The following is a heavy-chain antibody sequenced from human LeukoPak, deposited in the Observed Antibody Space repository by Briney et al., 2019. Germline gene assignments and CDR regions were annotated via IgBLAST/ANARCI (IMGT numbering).Heavy chain of an antibody. J-gene: IGHJ4*02. Sequence: PSETLSLTCTVSGGSVSSGSYYWSWIRQPPGKGLEWIGYIYYSGSTNYNPSLKSRVTISVDTSKNQFSLKLSSVTAADTAVYYCARTKRFWSGYYITHFDYRGQGTLVTVSS. CDR3: ARTKRFWSGYYITHFDY. D-gene: IGHD3-3*01. V-gene: IGHV4-61*01. CDR1: GGSVSSGSYY. CDR2: IYYSGST.